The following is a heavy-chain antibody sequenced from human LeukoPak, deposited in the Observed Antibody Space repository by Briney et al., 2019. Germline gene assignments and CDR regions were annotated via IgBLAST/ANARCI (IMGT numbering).Heavy chain of an antibody. CDR3: ARAGSGSTKDYFDY. D-gene: IGHD3-10*01. V-gene: IGHV3-23*01. J-gene: IGHJ4*02. CDR1: GFTFSNYA. Sequence: PGGSLRLSCAASGFTFSNYAMSWVRQAPGKGLEWVSSISGSGDTTYYADSVKGRFTISRDNSKNTLYLQMNSLRAEDTAVYYCARAGSGSTKDYFDYWGQGTLVTVSS. CDR2: ISGSGDTT.